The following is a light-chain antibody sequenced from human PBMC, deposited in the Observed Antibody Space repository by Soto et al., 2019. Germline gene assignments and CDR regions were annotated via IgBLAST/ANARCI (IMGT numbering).Light chain of an antibody. Sequence: EIILTQSPDTLSLSPGERATLSCSASQTVSSNYLAWCQQRPGQAPRLLIYGASTRAAGIPDRFSGSGSGTDFTLTITRLEPEDSAVYFCQPYTGPPTTFGQGTRLEIK. CDR3: QPYTGPPTT. CDR2: GAS. CDR1: QTVSSNY. J-gene: IGKJ5*01. V-gene: IGKV3-20*01.